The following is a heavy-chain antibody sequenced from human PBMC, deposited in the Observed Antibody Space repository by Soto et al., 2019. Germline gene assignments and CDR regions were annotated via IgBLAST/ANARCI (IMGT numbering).Heavy chain of an antibody. CDR2: ISYSGTT. Sequence: PSETLSLTYTVSGGSIGGDYNYWGCIRQPPGKGLEWIGSISYSGTTNSNPSLKSRITISVDTSKNQFSLRLSSVTAIDTAVYYCARVGGVPSSSPGVAHWGQGILVTVSS. D-gene: IGHD6-13*01. J-gene: IGHJ4*02. V-gene: IGHV4-39*01. CDR3: ARVGGVPSSSPGVAH. CDR1: GGSIGGDYNY.